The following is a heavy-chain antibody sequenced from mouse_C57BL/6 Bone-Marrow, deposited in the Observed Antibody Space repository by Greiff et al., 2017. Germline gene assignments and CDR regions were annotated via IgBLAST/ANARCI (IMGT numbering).Heavy chain of an antibody. CDR1: GYTFTSYW. CDR2: INPSNGGT. D-gene: IGHD2-5*01. Sequence: QVQLQQPGTELVKPGASVKLSCKASGYTFTSYWMHWVKQRPGQGLEWIGNINPSNGGTNYNEKFKSKATLTVDTSSSTAYMQLSSLTSEDSAVYYCARKPAYYSNFWVAYWGQGTRVTVSA. CDR3: ARKPAYYSNFWVAY. V-gene: IGHV1-53*01. J-gene: IGHJ3*01.